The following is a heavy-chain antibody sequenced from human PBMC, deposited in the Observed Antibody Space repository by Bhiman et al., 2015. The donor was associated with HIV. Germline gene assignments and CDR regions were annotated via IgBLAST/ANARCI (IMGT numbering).Heavy chain of an antibody. CDR2: ISSSGSTI. CDR3: TTGLYYSNYEDY. J-gene: IGHJ4*02. V-gene: IGHV3-48*03. CDR1: GFTFSSYE. Sequence: EVQLVESGGGLVQPGGSLRLSCAASGFTFSSYEMNWVRQAPGKGLEWVSYISSSGSTIYYADSVKGRFTISRDDSKNTLYLQMNSLKTEDTAVYYCTTGLYYSNYEDYWGQGTLVTVSS. D-gene: IGHD4-11*01.